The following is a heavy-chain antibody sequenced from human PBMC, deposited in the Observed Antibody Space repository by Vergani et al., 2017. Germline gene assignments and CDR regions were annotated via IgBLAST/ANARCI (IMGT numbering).Heavy chain of an antibody. D-gene: IGHD6-6*01. CDR3: AKDRSSSSGWFDP. CDR1: GFTFSSYG. CDR2: ISYDGSNK. V-gene: IGHV3-30*18. Sequence: QVQLVESGGGVVQPGRSLRLSCVSGFTFSSYGMHWVRQAPGKGLEWVAVISYDGSNKYYADSVKGRFTISRDNSKNKLYLQMNSLRAEDTAVYYCAKDRSSSSGWFDPWGQGTLVTVSS. J-gene: IGHJ5*02.